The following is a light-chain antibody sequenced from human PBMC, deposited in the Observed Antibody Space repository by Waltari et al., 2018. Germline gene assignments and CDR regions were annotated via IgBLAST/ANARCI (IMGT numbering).Light chain of an antibody. J-gene: IGKJ2*01. CDR2: GPS. CDR1: QSISSW. CDR3: QQYKTYPHT. Sequence: DIQMTQSPSTLSASVGDRVPITCLAIQSISSWLAWYQQKPGKAPKLLIYGPSNLQFGVPSRCSGSGSGTEVTHTSSSLEPDDFAVYYCQQYKTYPHTFGQGTRLEIK. V-gene: IGKV1-5*03.